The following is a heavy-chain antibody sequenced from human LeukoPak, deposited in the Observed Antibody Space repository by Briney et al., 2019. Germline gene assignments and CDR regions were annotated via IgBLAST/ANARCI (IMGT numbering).Heavy chain of an antibody. V-gene: IGHV1-46*03. CDR2: INPSGGST. D-gene: IGHD5-24*01. Sequence: ASVKVSCKAFGYTFTGYYMHWVRQAPGQGLEWMGIINPSGGSTSYAQKFQGRVTMTRDTSTSTVYMELSSLGSEDTAVYYCARDRRDGYNFDYWGQGTLVTVSS. CDR1: GYTFTGYY. CDR3: ARDRRDGYNFDY. J-gene: IGHJ4*02.